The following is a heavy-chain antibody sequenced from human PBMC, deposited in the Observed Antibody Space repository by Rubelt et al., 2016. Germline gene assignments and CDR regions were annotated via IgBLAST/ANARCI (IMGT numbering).Heavy chain of an antibody. D-gene: IGHD3-10*01. Sequence: VKPSETLSLTCTVSGGSISSSSYYWGWIRQPPGKGLEWIGSIYYSGSTYYNPSLKSRVTISVDTSKNQFSLKLSSVTAADTAVYYCASSLWFGELYDLDYWGQGTLVTVSS. CDR1: GGSISSSSYY. CDR2: IYYSGST. CDR3: ASSLWFGELYDLDY. V-gene: IGHV4-39*01. J-gene: IGHJ4*02.